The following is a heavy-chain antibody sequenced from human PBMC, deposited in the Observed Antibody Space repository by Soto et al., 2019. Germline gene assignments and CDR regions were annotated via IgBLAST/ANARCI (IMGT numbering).Heavy chain of an antibody. J-gene: IGHJ6*02. Sequence: PSETLSLTCAVSGGSISSGGYSWSWIRQPPGKGLEWIGYIYHSGSTYYNPSLKSRVTISVDRSKNQFSLKLSSVTAADTAVYYCARKNEYYYYVMDVCGQGTTVIVSS. CDR1: GGSISSGGYS. CDR3: ARKNEYYYYVMDV. V-gene: IGHV4-30-2*01. CDR2: IYHSGST.